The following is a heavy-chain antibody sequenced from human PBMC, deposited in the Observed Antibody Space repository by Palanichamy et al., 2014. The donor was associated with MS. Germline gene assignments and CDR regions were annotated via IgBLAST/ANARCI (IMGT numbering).Heavy chain of an antibody. CDR2: IYYTGST. J-gene: IGHJ3*02. Sequence: VHLQNSGPGLVKPSETLSLICTVSGDSISSHYYWTWIRQSPGKGLEWIGYIYYTGSTKYNPSLKGRVTISGDTSKNQVSLKLRSVIAADTAFYYCARSEWGYAFDIWGQGTMVTVSS. D-gene: IGHD1-26*01. V-gene: IGHV4-59*01. CDR3: ARSEWGYAFDI. CDR1: GDSISSHYY.